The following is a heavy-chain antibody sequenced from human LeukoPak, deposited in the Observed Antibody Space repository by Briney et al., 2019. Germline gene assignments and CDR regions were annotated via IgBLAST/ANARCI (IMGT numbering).Heavy chain of an antibody. CDR1: GGSISSYY. V-gene: IGHV4-4*07. CDR2: IYTSGST. J-gene: IGHJ5*02. CDR3: ARGDYYDSSGYYP. Sequence: PSETLSLTCIVSGGSISSYYWSWIRQPAGKGLEWIGCIYTSGSTNYNPSLKGRVTMSVDTSKNQFSLKLSSVTAADTAVYYCARGDYYDSSGYYPWGQGTLVTVSS. D-gene: IGHD3-22*01.